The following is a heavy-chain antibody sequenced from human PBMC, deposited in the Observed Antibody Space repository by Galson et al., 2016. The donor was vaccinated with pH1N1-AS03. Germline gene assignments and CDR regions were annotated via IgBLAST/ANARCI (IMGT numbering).Heavy chain of an antibody. J-gene: IGHJ4*02. CDR3: AKRYGYYFDY. Sequence: GYIFTSFRIGWVRQMPGKGLEWMGIIYPDDSDTRYSPSFQGQVTISADKSITTAYLQWTSLKASDTAIYYCAKRYGYYFDYWGQGTPVTVSS. V-gene: IGHV5-51*01. D-gene: IGHD2-15*01. CDR1: GYIFTSFR. CDR2: IYPDDSDT.